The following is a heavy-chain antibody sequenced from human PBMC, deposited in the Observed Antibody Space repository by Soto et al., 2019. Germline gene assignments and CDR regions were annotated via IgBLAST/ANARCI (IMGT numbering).Heavy chain of an antibody. CDR3: ARQSSTSMAARYFDY. CDR1: GGSISSSSYY. V-gene: IGHV4-39*01. CDR2: IYYTGST. D-gene: IGHD6-6*01. Sequence: QLQLQESGPGLVKPSETLSLTCTVSGGSISSSSYYWGWIRQPPGKGLEWIGIIYYTGSTYYNPSLKSRVTISVDTSKNQFSLKLSSVTAADTAFYFCARQSSTSMAARYFDYWGQGTLVTVSS. J-gene: IGHJ4*02.